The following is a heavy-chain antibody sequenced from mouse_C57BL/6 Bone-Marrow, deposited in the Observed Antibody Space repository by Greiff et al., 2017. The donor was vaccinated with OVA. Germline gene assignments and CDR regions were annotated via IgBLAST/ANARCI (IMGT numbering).Heavy chain of an antibody. CDR2: ISGGGGNT. CDR3: ARHRRWLLQIAY. J-gene: IGHJ3*01. D-gene: IGHD2-3*01. Sequence: EVKLVESGGGLVKPGGSLKLSCAASGFTFSSYTMSWVRQTPEKRLEWVATISGGGGNTYYPDSVKGLFTISRDNAKNTLYLQMSSLRSEDTALYYCARHRRWLLQIAYWGQGTLVTVSA. CDR1: GFTFSSYT. V-gene: IGHV5-9*01.